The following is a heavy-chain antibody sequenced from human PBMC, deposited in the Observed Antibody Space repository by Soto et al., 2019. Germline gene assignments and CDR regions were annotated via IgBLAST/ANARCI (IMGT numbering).Heavy chain of an antibody. CDR1: GLTFSSYS. V-gene: IGHV3-48*01. J-gene: IGHJ6*02. CDR2: ISSSSSTI. CDR3: AFGEESRYYYYGMDV. Sequence: EVQLVESGGGLVQRGGSLRLSCAASGLTFSSYSMNWVRQAPGKGLEWVSYISSSSSTIYYADSVKGRFTISRDNAKNLLYLHMNSLRAEDTAVYYCAFGEESRYYYYGMDVWGQGTTVTGSS. D-gene: IGHD3-10*01.